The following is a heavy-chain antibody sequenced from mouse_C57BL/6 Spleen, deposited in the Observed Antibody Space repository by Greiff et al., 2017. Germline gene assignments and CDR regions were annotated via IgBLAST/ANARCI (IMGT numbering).Heavy chain of an antibody. D-gene: IGHD4-1*01. Sequence: EVHLVESGGGLVQPGGSMKLSCVASGFTFSNYWMNWVRQSPEKGLEWVAQIRLKSDNYATHYAESVKGRFTISRDDSKSSVYLQMNNLRAEDTGIYYCTGLTEPFWYFDVWGTGTTVTVSS. V-gene: IGHV6-3*01. CDR3: TGLTEPFWYFDV. CDR2: IRLKSDNYAT. J-gene: IGHJ1*03. CDR1: GFTFSNYW.